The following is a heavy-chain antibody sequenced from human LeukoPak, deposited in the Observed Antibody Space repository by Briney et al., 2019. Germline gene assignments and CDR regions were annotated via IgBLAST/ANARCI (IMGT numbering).Heavy chain of an antibody. V-gene: IGHV3-23*01. CDR2: ISGRGGST. CDR1: GFTFSSYA. J-gene: IGHJ3*02. Sequence: GGSLRLSCAASGFTFSSYAMSWVRQAPGKGLEWVSAISGRGGSTYYADSVKGRFAISRDNSKNTLYLQMNSLRAEDTAEYYCAKILNYFDSIYAFDMWGQGTMVTVSS. CDR3: AKILNYFDSIYAFDM. D-gene: IGHD3-22*01.